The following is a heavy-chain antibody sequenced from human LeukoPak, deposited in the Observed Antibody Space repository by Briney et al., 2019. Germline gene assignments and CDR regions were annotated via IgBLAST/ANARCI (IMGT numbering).Heavy chain of an antibody. CDR3: TRLKLGNSEHNGFEF. CDR1: GGSIITNTSY. CDR2: SYYTGST. J-gene: IGHJ3*01. V-gene: IGHV4-39*01. Sequence: PSETLSLTCSVSGGSIITNTSYWGWIRQPPGKGLEWIGSSYYTGSTHHSPSLKSRVIISVDTSKNEFSLKLSSVTAADTAVYFCTRLKLGNSEHNGFEFWGPRTLVTVSS. D-gene: IGHD7-27*01.